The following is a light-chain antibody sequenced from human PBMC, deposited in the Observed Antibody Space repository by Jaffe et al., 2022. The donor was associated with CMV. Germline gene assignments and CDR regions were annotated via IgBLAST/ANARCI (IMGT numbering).Light chain of an antibody. V-gene: IGKV3-11*01. CDR1: QSVGTY. Sequence: EIVLTQSPGTLSLSPGERATLSCRASQSVGTYLAWYQQKPGQAPRLLIYDASNRATGIPARFSGSGSGTDFTLTISSLEPEDFAVYYCQQRSNWPPLTFGGGTTVEIK. J-gene: IGKJ4*01. CDR2: DAS. CDR3: QQRSNWPPLT.